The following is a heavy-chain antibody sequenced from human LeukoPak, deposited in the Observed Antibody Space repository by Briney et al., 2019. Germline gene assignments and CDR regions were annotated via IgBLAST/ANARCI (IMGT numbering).Heavy chain of an antibody. Sequence: GGSLRLSCEASGFTFNTYSMNWARQAPGKGLEWVSSIDSSGGYMFYADSVRGRFTISRDNAKNSLYLQMNSQRAEDTAVYYCVREYSGWLAAAGAWGQGVLVTVSS. CDR1: GFTFNTYS. CDR3: VREYSGWLAAAGA. CDR2: IDSSGGYM. D-gene: IGHD6-13*01. V-gene: IGHV3-21*01. J-gene: IGHJ4*02.